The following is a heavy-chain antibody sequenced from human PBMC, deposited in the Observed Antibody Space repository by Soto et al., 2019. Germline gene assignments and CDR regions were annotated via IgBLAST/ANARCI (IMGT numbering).Heavy chain of an antibody. Sequence: QVQLQESGPGLVKPSETLSLTCTVSGGSISSYYWSWIRQPPGKGLEWIGYIYYSGSTNYNPSLKSRVTISVDTSKNQFSLKLSSVTAADTAVYYCARGTGRYYDSSGYPPDYWGQGTLVTVSS. CDR3: ARGTGRYYDSSGYPPDY. CDR1: GGSISSYY. J-gene: IGHJ4*02. D-gene: IGHD3-22*01. CDR2: IYYSGST. V-gene: IGHV4-59*01.